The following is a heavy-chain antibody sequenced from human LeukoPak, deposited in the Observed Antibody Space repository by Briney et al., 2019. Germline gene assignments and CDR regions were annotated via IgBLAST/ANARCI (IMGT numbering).Heavy chain of an antibody. Sequence: GGSLRLSCAASGFTFSTYSMNWVRQAPGKRLEWVSYISSSSSTIYYADSLKGRFTISRDNAKNSLYLQMNSLRDEDTAVYYCARDSIVGASTDFDYWGQGALVTVSS. J-gene: IGHJ4*02. CDR1: GFTFSTYS. D-gene: IGHD1-26*01. CDR3: ARDSIVGASTDFDY. V-gene: IGHV3-48*02. CDR2: ISSSSSTI.